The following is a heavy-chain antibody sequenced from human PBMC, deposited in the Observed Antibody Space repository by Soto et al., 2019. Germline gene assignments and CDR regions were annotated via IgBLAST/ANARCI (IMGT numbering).Heavy chain of an antibody. V-gene: IGHV3-21*01. CDR1: GLTFRTYT. CDR2: IRGFSPYT. CDR3: ARDRGYDAHDYYYNAMDV. Sequence: KPGGSLRLSCVASGLTFRTYTMNWVRQAPGKGLEWVSGIRGFSPYTFYAESVKGRFTISRDNAKNSLYLQMNSLGVEDTAVYYCARDRGYDAHDYYYNAMDVWGQGTTVTVSS. J-gene: IGHJ6*02. D-gene: IGHD2-15*01.